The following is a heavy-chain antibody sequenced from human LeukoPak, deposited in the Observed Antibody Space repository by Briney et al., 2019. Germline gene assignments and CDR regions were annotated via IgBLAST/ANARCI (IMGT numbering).Heavy chain of an antibody. CDR3: ARLPIMVREIAHHAFDI. CDR1: GGSISCSSYY. J-gene: IGHJ3*02. CDR2: IYYSGST. Sequence: SETLSLTCTVSGGSISCSSYYWGWIRQPPGKGLEWIGSIYYSGSTYYNPSLKSRVTISVDTSKNQFSLKLSSVTAADTAVYYCARLPIMVREIAHHAFDIWGPGTMVTVSS. V-gene: IGHV4-39*01. D-gene: IGHD3-10*01.